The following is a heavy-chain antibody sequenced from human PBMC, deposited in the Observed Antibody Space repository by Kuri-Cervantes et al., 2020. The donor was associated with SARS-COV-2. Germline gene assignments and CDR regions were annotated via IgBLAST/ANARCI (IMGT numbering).Heavy chain of an antibody. CDR3: TTDLAYCGGDCYLQDAFDI. V-gene: IGHV3-15*01. J-gene: IGHJ3*02. CDR1: GFTFSSYS. D-gene: IGHD2-21*02. CDR2: IKSKTDGGTT. Sequence: GGSLRLSCAASGFTFSSYSMNWVRQAPGKGLEWVGRIKSKTDGGTTDYAAPVKGRFTISRDDSKNTLYLQMNSLKTEDTAVYYCTTDLAYCGGDCYLQDAFDIWGQGTMVTVSS.